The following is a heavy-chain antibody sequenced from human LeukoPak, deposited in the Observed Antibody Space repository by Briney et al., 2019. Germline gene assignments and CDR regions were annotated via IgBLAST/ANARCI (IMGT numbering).Heavy chain of an antibody. D-gene: IGHD2-21*01. J-gene: IGHJ4*02. CDR2: ISGSGGST. CDR1: GFTFSSYA. CDR3: AKDRVKGPPPPYFDY. V-gene: IGHV3-23*01. Sequence: GGSLRLYCAASGFTFSSYAMSWVRQAPGKGLEWVSAISGSGGSTYYADSVKGRFTISRDNSKNTLYLQMNSLRAEDTAVYYCAKDRVKGPPPPYFDYWGQGTLVTVSS.